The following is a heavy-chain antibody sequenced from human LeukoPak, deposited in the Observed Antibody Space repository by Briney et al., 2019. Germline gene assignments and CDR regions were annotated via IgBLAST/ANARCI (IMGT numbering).Heavy chain of an antibody. CDR2: TYYSGST. J-gene: IGHJ4*02. Sequence: PSETLSLTCTVSGGSISSSSYYWGWIRQPPGKGLEWIGSTYYSGSTYYNPSLRSRVTISVDTSKNQFSLKLSSVTAADTAVYYCARDYDFWSGYSAYFDYWGQGTLVTVSS. D-gene: IGHD3-3*01. CDR1: GGSISSSSYY. V-gene: IGHV4-39*01. CDR3: ARDYDFWSGYSAYFDY.